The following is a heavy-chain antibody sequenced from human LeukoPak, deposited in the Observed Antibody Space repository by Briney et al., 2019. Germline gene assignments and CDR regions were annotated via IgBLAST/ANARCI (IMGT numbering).Heavy chain of an antibody. CDR3: ARPSVGYDFWSGYLYYFDY. V-gene: IGHV1-8*03. Sequence: ASVNVSCKASGYTFTSYDINWVRQATGQGLEWMGWMNPNSGNTGYAQKFQGRVTITRNTSISTAYMELSSLRSEDTAVYYCARPSVGYDFWSGYLYYFDYWGQGTLVTVSS. CDR1: GYTFTSYD. D-gene: IGHD3-3*01. CDR2: MNPNSGNT. J-gene: IGHJ4*02.